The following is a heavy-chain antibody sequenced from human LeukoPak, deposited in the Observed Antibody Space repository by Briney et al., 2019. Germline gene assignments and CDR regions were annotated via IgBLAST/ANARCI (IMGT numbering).Heavy chain of an antibody. Sequence: SVKVSCKASGYTLTSYYMHWVRQAPGQGLEWMGGIIPIFGTANYAQKFQGRVTITADESTSTAYMELSSLRAEDTAVYYCARDRKGYCSGGSCPTWFDPWGQGTLVTVSS. CDR2: IIPIFGTA. CDR3: ARDRKGYCSGGSCPTWFDP. V-gene: IGHV1-69*13. D-gene: IGHD2-15*01. J-gene: IGHJ5*02. CDR1: GYTLTSYY.